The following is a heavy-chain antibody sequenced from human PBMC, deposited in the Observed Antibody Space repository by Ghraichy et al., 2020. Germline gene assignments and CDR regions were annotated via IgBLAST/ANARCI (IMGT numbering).Heavy chain of an antibody. Sequence: GGSLRLSCAASGFTFSSYAMHWVRQAPGKGLEYVSAISSNGGSTYYANSVKGRFTISRDNSKNTLYLQMGSLRAEDMAVYYCARGSPSQHSDFDLEWFLLYFDYWGQGTLVTVSS. J-gene: IGHJ4*02. CDR2: ISSNGGST. CDR1: GFTFSSYA. CDR3: ARGSPSQHSDFDLEWFLLYFDY. V-gene: IGHV3-64*01. D-gene: IGHD3-3*01.